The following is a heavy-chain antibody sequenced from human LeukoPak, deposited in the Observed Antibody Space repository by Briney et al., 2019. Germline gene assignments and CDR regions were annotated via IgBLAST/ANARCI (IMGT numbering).Heavy chain of an antibody. D-gene: IGHD6-13*01. CDR3: ARGSYSSSWRDMDV. CDR2: ISSNGGST. J-gene: IGHJ6*03. CDR1: GFTFSNYA. Sequence: SGGSLRLSCAASGFTFSNYAMHWVRQAPGKGLEYVSAISSNGGSTYYANSVKARFTISRDNSKNTLYLQMGSLRAEDMAVYYCARGSYSSSWRDMDVWGKGTTVTISS. V-gene: IGHV3-64*01.